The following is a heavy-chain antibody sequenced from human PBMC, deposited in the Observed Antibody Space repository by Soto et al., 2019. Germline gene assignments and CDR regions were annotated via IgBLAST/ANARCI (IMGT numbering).Heavy chain of an antibody. CDR2: IYYSGST. D-gene: IGHD2-21*02. CDR1: GGSISSSSYY. CDR3: AREPRQGDRIYYFDY. V-gene: IGHV4-39*07. Sequence: PSETLSLTCTVSGGSISSSSYYWGWIRQPPGKGLEWIGSIYYSGSTYYNPSLKSRVTISVDTSKNQFSLKLSSVTAADTAIYYCAREPRQGDRIYYFDYWGQGALVTVSS. J-gene: IGHJ4*02.